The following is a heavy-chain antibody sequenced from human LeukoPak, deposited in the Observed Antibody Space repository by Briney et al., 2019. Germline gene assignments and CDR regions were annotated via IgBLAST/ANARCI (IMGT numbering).Heavy chain of an antibody. CDR3: AKDLHREVAAANNEYFQH. J-gene: IGHJ1*01. CDR2: IRYDGSNK. Sequence: PGGSLRLPCAASGFTFSSYGMHWVRQAPGKGLEWVAFIRYDGSNKYYADSVKGRFTISRDNSKNTLYLQMNSLRAEDTAVYYCAKDLHREVAAANNEYFQHWGQGTLVTVSS. V-gene: IGHV3-30*02. CDR1: GFTFSSYG. D-gene: IGHD6-13*01.